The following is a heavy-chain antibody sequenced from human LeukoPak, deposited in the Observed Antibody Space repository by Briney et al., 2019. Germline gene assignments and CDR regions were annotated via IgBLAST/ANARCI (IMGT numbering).Heavy chain of an antibody. CDR3: ARSEGAGGPGSTTVTLFDY. CDR2: IYHSGST. D-gene: IGHD4-17*01. CDR1: GYSISGGYH. V-gene: IGHV4-38-2*01. Sequence: TSETLSLTCAVSGYSISGGYHWGWIRQPPGKGLEWIGSIYHSGSTYYNPSLKSRVTISVDTSKNQFSLKLSSVTAADTAVYYCARSEGAGGPGSTTVTLFDYWGQGTLVTVSS. J-gene: IGHJ4*02.